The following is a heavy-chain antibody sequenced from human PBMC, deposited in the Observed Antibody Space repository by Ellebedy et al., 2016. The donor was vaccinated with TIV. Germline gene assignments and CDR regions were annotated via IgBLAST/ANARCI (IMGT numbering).Heavy chain of an antibody. CDR2: ISSSGSTI. CDR3: ARDARFIDQQHNWFDP. Sequence: GESLKISCAASGFTFSDCYMSWIRQAPGKGLEWVSYISSSGSTIYYADSVKGRFTISRDNAKNSLYLQMNSLRAEDTAVYYCARDARFIDQQHNWFDPWGQGTLVTVSS. CDR1: GFTFSDCY. V-gene: IGHV3-11*01. D-gene: IGHD2-2*01. J-gene: IGHJ5*02.